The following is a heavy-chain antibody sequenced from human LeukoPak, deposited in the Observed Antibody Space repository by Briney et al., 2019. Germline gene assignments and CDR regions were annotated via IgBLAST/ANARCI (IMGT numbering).Heavy chain of an antibody. J-gene: IGHJ4*02. D-gene: IGHD2-15*01. CDR2: ISWDGGST. CDR1: GFTFDDYT. Sequence: PGGSLRLSCAASGFTFDDYTMHWVRQAPGKGLEWVSLISWDGGSTYYADSVKGRFTISRDNSKNSLYLQMNSLRTEDTALYYCAKDIAVYCSGGSCTEGGFDYWGQGTLVTVSS. V-gene: IGHV3-43*01. CDR3: AKDIAVYCSGGSCTEGGFDY.